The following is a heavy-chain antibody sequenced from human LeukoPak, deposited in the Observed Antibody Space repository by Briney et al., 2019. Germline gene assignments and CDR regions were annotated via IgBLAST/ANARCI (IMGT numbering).Heavy chain of an antibody. CDR2: IYYSGST. V-gene: IGHV4-39*07. CDR3: ARDWSHDWGFNSGAFDI. J-gene: IGHJ3*02. Sequence: SETLSLTCTVSGGSISSSSYYWGWIRQPPGKGLEWIGSIYYSGSTYYNPSLRSRVTISVDTSKNQFSLKRSSVTAADTAVYYCARDWSHDWGFNSGAFDIWGQGTMVTVSS. D-gene: IGHD3-9*01. CDR1: GGSISSSSYY.